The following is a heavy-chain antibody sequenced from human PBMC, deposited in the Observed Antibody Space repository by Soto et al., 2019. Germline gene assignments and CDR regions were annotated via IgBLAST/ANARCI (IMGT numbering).Heavy chain of an antibody. Sequence: QVQLVQSGAEVKKPGASVKVSFQASGYSFTKNYINWLRQAPGQGLEWMGWINTNTGEIKYAQKYQSRVTMTRDTSISTAYMALSRLTFDDTAVYFCARGGKQRWSHYYFDYWGQGTLVTVSS. CDR1: GYSFTKNY. J-gene: IGHJ4*02. CDR2: INTNTGEI. D-gene: IGHD6-13*01. V-gene: IGHV1-2*02. CDR3: ARGGKQRWSHYYFDY.